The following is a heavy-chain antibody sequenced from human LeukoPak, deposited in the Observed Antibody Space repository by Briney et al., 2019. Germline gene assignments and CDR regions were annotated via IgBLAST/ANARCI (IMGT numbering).Heavy chain of an antibody. CDR1: GYTFTSYY. Sequence: ASVKVSCKASGYTFTSYYLHWVRQAPGQGLEWMGVINPSGSSTTYAQKFQGRVTMTRDTSTSTVYMELSSLRSEDTAVYYCASGGLYDSSGYTEADAFDIWGQGTMVTVSS. J-gene: IGHJ3*02. V-gene: IGHV1-46*01. CDR2: INPSGSST. D-gene: IGHD3-22*01. CDR3: ASGGLYDSSGYTEADAFDI.